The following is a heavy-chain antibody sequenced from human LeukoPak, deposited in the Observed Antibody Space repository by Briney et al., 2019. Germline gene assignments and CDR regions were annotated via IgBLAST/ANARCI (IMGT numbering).Heavy chain of an antibody. V-gene: IGHV3-7*03. CDR2: INQDGREK. Sequence: AGSLTLSCAASGVSFSSYWRSWIRQSPGKGLEWVGSINQDGREKYYVDFVKGRFTLSRDNAKNSLYLQMNSLRAEDTAVHYCARRVSSWYGSDCYGMDVWGKRTTVTVSS. CDR1: GVSFSSYW. J-gene: IGHJ6*04. D-gene: IGHD6-13*01. CDR3: ARRVSSWYGSDCYGMDV.